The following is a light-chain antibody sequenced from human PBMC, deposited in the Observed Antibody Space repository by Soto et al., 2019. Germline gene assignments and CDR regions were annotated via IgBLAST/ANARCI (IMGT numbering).Light chain of an antibody. V-gene: IGLV2-14*03. CDR2: DVT. CDR1: SSDVGGYNY. Sequence: QSALTQPASVSGSPGQSITISCTGTSSDVGGYNYVSWYQQHPDKAPKLMIYDVTNRPSGVSNRFSGSKSGNTASLTISGLQPEDEADYYCSSYRSSTHVVFGGGTKLTVL. J-gene: IGLJ2*01. CDR3: SSYRSSTHVV.